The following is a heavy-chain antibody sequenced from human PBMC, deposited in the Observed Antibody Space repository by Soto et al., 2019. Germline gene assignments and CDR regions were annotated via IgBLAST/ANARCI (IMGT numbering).Heavy chain of an antibody. D-gene: IGHD3-10*01. CDR1: GGSISSGGYY. CDR2: IYYSGST. J-gene: IGHJ6*02. Sequence: QVQLQESGPGLVKPSQTLSLTCTVSGGSISSGGYYWSWIRQHPGKGLEWIGYIYYSGSTYYNPSLKSRVTISVDASKNQFSLKLSSVTAADTAVYYCARENGDGSGSYYYYYYGMDVWGQGTTVTVSS. CDR3: ARENGDGSGSYYYYYYGMDV. V-gene: IGHV4-31*03.